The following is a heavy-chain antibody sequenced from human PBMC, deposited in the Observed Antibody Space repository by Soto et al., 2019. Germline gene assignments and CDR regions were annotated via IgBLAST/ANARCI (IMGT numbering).Heavy chain of an antibody. V-gene: IGHV1-69*02. CDR1: GGTFNSYT. J-gene: IGHJ4*02. D-gene: IGHD6-13*01. CDR3: ARGGVAAAGTLGN. Sequence: QVQLVQSGAEVKRPGSSVRVSCKASGGTFNSYTISWVRQAPGQGPERMGRTIPGPGVANYAQTFQGRVTITTDKSTRKVYMDLSSLRSEDTAVYYCARGGVAAAGTLGNWGQGTLVTVSS. CDR2: TIPGPGVA.